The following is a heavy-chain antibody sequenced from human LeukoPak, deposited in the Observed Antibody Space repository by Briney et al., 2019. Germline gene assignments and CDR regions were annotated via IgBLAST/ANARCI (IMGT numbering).Heavy chain of an antibody. CDR1: GFTISSYT. J-gene: IGHJ4*02. Sequence: PAGTLSLSCAASGFTISSYTLHWVRQGPGQGLERVAVISYDESNKYYEDSVKGRFTISTANSTNNLYLQMNSLRAEDTAVYYFARDEDIVVVVAARFDYGGRGTLVTVSS. CDR2: ISYDESNK. V-gene: IGHV3-30*04. CDR3: ARDEDIVVVVAARFDY. D-gene: IGHD2-15*01.